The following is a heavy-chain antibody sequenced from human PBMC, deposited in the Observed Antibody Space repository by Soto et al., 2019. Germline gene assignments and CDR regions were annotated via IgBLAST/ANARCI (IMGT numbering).Heavy chain of an antibody. CDR2: ISYDGSNK. Sequence: QVQLVESGGGVVQPGRSLRLSCAASGFTFSSYAMHWVRQAPGKGLEWVAVISYDGSNKYYADSVKGRFTISRDNSKNTLYLQMDSLRAEDTGVYYCARDTYYYDSSGYWGDAFDIWGQVTMVTVSS. CDR1: GFTFSSYA. V-gene: IGHV3-30-3*01. D-gene: IGHD3-22*01. CDR3: ARDTYYYDSSGYWGDAFDI. J-gene: IGHJ3*02.